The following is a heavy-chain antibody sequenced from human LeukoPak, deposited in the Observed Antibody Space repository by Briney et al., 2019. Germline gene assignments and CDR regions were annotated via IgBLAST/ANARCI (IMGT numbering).Heavy chain of an antibody. D-gene: IGHD1-1*01. CDR1: GFTFSTYW. CDR3: ARDSSPKRGYDALDV. V-gene: IGHV3-7*05. Sequence: GGSLRLSCSASGFTFSTYWMHWVRQAPGKGLERVANINKDGSEANYVDSVKGRFTISRDNGKNSLYLQMSGLRAEDTAVYYCARDSSPKRGYDALDVWGQGTMVTVSS. CDR2: INKDGSEA. J-gene: IGHJ3*01.